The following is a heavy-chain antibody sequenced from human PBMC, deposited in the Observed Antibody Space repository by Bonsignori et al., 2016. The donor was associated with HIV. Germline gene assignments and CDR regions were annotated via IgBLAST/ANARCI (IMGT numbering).Heavy chain of an antibody. V-gene: IGHV3-53*02. CDR1: GFSVSEIY. J-gene: IGHJ4*02. Sequence: QLVETGGGLIQPGGSLRLSCAVSGFSVSEIYMSWVRQAPGKRPEWVALMYSGGDTLYADSVKGRFTISRDTSKNTLSLQMNSLRVEDTAMYYCTREKGYWGQGTRGHRLL. CDR3: TREKGY. CDR2: MYSGGDT.